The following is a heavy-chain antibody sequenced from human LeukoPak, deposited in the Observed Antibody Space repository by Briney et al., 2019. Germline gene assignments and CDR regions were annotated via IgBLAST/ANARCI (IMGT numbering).Heavy chain of an antibody. CDR2: INHSGST. CDR1: GASVSNYD. V-gene: IGHV4-34*01. Sequence: SETLSLTCTVSGASVSNYDWSWIRQPPGKGLEWIGEINHSGSTNYNPSLKSRVTISVDTSKNQFSLKLSSVTAADTAVYYCARGGSGGINWGQGTLVTVSS. D-gene: IGHD2-15*01. CDR3: ARGGSGGIN. J-gene: IGHJ4*02.